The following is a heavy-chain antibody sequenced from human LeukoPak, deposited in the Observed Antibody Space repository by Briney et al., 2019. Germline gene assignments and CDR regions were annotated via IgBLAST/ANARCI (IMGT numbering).Heavy chain of an antibody. CDR3: ARGPPPHCSGGSCYSWGFVGY. CDR1: GYTFTGYD. J-gene: IGHJ4*02. CDR2: MNPKSGNT. Sequence: ASVKVSCKASGYTFTGYDINWVRQATGQGREWMGWMNPKSGNTGYAQKFQGRVTMTRNTSISTAYMELSSLRSEDTAVYYCARGPPPHCSGGSCYSWGFVGYWGQGTQVAVSS. V-gene: IGHV1-8*01. D-gene: IGHD2-15*01.